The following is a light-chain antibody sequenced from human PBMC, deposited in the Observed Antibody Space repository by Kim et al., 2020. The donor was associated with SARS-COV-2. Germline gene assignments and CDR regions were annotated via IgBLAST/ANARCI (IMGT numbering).Light chain of an antibody. CDR2: QDS. V-gene: IGLV3-1*01. CDR1: KLGDKY. CDR3: QAWDSNTVV. Sequence: SYELTQPPSVSVSPVQTASITCSGDKLGDKYACWYQQKPGRSPVLVIYQDSKRPSGIPERFSGSNSGNTATLTISGTQAMDEADYYCQAWDSNTVVFGGG. J-gene: IGLJ2*01.